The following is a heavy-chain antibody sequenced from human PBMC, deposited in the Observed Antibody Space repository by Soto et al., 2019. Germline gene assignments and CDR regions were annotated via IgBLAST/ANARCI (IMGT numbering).Heavy chain of an antibody. D-gene: IGHD3-22*01. V-gene: IGHV4-30-4*01. Sequence: QVQLQESGPGLVKPSQTLSLTCTVSGGSISSGDYYWSWIRQPPGKGLEWIGYIYYSGSTYYNPSLKSRVTISVDTSKNQFSLKLSSVTAADTAVYYCATRPNSSGYNAAIDYWGQGTLVTVSS. CDR2: IYYSGST. J-gene: IGHJ4*02. CDR3: ATRPNSSGYNAAIDY. CDR1: GGSISSGDYY.